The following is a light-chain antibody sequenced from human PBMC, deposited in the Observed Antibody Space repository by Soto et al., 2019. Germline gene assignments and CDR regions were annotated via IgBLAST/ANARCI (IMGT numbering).Light chain of an antibody. J-gene: IGKJ2*01. CDR3: QQYGGSTLYT. CDR2: GAS. CDR1: QSVSSSY. Sequence: EIVLTQSPGTLSLSPGERATLSCRASQSVSSSYLAWYQQKPGQAPRLLIYGASGRATGIPDRYSGSGSGTHFTLTISRLDPEDFAVYYCQQYGGSTLYTFGQGTKLVIK. V-gene: IGKV3-20*01.